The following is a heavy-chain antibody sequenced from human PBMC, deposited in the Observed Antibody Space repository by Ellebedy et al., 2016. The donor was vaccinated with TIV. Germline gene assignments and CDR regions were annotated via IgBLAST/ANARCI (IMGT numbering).Heavy chain of an antibody. D-gene: IGHD4-23*01. J-gene: IGHJ4*02. CDR1: GFIFAGYG. V-gene: IGHV3-20*04. CDR3: VRDSYGGHTPFDH. Sequence: GGSLRLSCAASGFIFAGYGMSWVRQVPGKGLEWVSGINWNGGSARYADSVRGRFTVSRDNAKNSLSLQMTSLRAEDTALYYCVRDSYGGHTPFDHWGQGTLVTVSS. CDR2: INWNGGSA.